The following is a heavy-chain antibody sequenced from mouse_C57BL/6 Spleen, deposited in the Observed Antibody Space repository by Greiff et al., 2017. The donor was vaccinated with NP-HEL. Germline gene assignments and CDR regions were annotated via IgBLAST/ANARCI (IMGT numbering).Heavy chain of an antibody. D-gene: IGHD1-1*01. CDR1: GYSITSGYY. Sequence: EVQLVESGPGLVKPSQSLSLTCSVTGYSITSGYYWNWIRQFPGNKLEWMGYISYDGSNNYNPSLKNRISITRDTSKNQFFLKLNSVTTEDTATYYCATLLLRPWAMDYWGQGTSVTVSS. CDR3: ATLLLRPWAMDY. J-gene: IGHJ4*01. CDR2: ISYDGSN. V-gene: IGHV3-6*01.